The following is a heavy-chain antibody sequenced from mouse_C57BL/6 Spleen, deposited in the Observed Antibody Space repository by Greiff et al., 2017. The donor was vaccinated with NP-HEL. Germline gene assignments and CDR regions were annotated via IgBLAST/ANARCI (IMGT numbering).Heavy chain of an antibody. CDR1: GYAFSSSW. CDR2: IYPGDGDT. Sequence: QVQLQQSGPELVKPGASVKISCKASGYAFSSSWMNWVKQRPGKGLEWIGRIYPGDGDTNYNGKFKGKATLTADKSSSTAYMQLSSLTSEDSAVYFCARESYDGYSWFAYWGQGTLVTVSA. J-gene: IGHJ3*01. V-gene: IGHV1-82*01. CDR3: ARESYDGYSWFAY. D-gene: IGHD2-3*01.